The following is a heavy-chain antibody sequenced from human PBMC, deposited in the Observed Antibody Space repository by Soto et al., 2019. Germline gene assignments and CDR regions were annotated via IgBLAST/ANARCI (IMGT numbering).Heavy chain of an antibody. CDR1: GFTFSSYG. CDR2: ISYDGSNK. D-gene: IGHD6-19*01. CDR3: ATAFFGGWYSYYYGMDV. V-gene: IGHV3-30*03. J-gene: IGHJ6*02. Sequence: QVQLVESGGGVVQPGRSLRLSCAASGFTFSSYGMHWVRQAPGKGLEWVAVISYDGSNKYYADSVKGRFTISRDNSKNTLYLQMNSLRAEDTAVYYCATAFFGGWYSYYYGMDVWGQGTTVTVSS.